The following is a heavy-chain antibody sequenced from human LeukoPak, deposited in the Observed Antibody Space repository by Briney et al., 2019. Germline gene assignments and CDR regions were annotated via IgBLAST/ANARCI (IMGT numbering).Heavy chain of an antibody. CDR3: ARGFTTMVRGVTNNWFDP. D-gene: IGHD3-10*01. J-gene: IGHJ5*02. CDR1: GGSISSGGYY. CDR2: IYYSGST. Sequence: PSGTLSLTCTVSGGSISSGGYYWSWIRQHPGKGLEWIGYIYYSGSTYYNPSLKSRVTISVDTSKNQFSLKLSSVTAADTAVYYCARGFTTMVRGVTNNWFDPWGQGTLVTVSS. V-gene: IGHV4-31*03.